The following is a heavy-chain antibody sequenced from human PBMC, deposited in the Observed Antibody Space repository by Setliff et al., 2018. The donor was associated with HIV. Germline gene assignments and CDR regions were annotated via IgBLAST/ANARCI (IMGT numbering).Heavy chain of an antibody. CDR3: ARHLAEADRYRFSRVHGALKY. J-gene: IGHJ4*02. CDR1: GGSVRSSRDY. D-gene: IGHD3-16*02. CDR2: MYNGGST. Sequence: SETLSLTCSVSGGSVRSSRDYWGWIRQAPGKGLEWIGSMYNGGSTHYNPSLKSRVTISVDTSNNQFSLRLNSVTAADTAVYYCARHLAEADRYRFSRVHGALKYWGQGALVTVS. V-gene: IGHV4-39*01.